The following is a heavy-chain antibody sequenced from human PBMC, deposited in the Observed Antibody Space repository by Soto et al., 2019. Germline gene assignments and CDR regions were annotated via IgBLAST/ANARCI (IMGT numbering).Heavy chain of an antibody. V-gene: IGHV1-18*01. CDR3: AREVVYARDYYYMDV. CDR2: ISAENGNT. D-gene: IGHD2-8*02. Sequence: QVQLMQSGDEVRKPGASVKVSCKASGYTFSSDGISWVRQAPGQGLEWMGWISAENGNTNYAQKVQGRVTMTIDTSASTADMEMTSLTSDDTAVYYCAREVVYARDYYYMDVWGKGTAVTVSS. CDR1: GYTFSSDG. J-gene: IGHJ6*03.